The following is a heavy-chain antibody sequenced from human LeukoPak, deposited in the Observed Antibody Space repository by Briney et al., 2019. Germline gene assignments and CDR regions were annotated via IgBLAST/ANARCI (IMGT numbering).Heavy chain of an antibody. V-gene: IGHV1-69*06. CDR3: ARSQPLAYFDL. J-gene: IGHJ2*01. CDR2: IIPIFGTA. Sequence: PVASVKVSCKASGGSFNSYAISWVRQAPGQGLEWMGGIIPIFGTANYAQKFQGRVTITADKSTNTAYMELSSLRSEDTAVYNCARSQPLAYFDLWGRGTLVTVSS. CDR1: GGSFNSYA.